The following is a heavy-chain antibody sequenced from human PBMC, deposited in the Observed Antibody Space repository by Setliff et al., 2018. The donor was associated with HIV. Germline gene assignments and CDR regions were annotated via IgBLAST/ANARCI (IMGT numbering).Heavy chain of an antibody. V-gene: IGHV1-24*01. J-gene: IGHJ1*01. D-gene: IGHD3-22*01. CDR1: GYSLTDFS. CDR2: FDPEDGET. Sequence: GASVKVSCKFSGYSLTDFSIHWVRQAPGKGLEWMGGFDPEDGETIYAQKFQGRVTMTEDTSTDTAYMELSSLRSQDTALYYCVRGGDSSWTHRFQDWGQGTLVTVSS. CDR3: VRGGDSSWTHRFQD.